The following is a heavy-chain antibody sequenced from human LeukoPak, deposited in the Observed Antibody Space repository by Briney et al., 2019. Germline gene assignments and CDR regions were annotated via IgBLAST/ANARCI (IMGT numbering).Heavy chain of an antibody. CDR1: GFTLSDYY. Sequence: GGSLRLSCAASGFTLSDYYMSWIRQAPGKGLEWVSYITNGGSTTIYYADSVKGRFTISRDNARNSLYLQMNSLRPEDTALYYCARVGAASGAYRGQNFVYWGQGTLVTVSS. D-gene: IGHD6-13*01. V-gene: IGHV3-11*04. J-gene: IGHJ4*02. CDR2: ITNGGSTTI. CDR3: ARVGAASGAYRGQNFVY.